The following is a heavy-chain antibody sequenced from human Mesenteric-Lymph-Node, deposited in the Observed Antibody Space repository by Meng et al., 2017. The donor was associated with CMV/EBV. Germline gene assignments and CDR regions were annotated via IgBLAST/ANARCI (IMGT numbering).Heavy chain of an antibody. CDR2: ISYDGNTN. D-gene: IGHD3-3*01. V-gene: IGHV3-30-3*01. CDR3: AKDRDVLRFLEWLGGYYYYYGMDV. J-gene: IGHJ6*02. CDR1: GFTFSTYA. Sequence: GESLKISCAASGFTFSTYAMHWVRQTPGKGLEWMAVISYDGNTNYYADSVKGRFTISRDDSKNTLYLQMNSLRAEDTAVYYCAKDRDVLRFLEWLGGYYYYYGMDVWGQGTTVTVSS.